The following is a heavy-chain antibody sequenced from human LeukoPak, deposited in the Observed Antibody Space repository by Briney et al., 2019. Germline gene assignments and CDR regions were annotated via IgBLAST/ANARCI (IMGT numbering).Heavy chain of an antibody. D-gene: IGHD2-15*01. CDR1: GYTFTSYA. Sequence: GASVKVSCKASGYTFTSYAMNWVRQAPGQGLEWMGWINTNTGNPTYAQGFTGRFVFSLDTSVSTAYLQMNSLRAEDTAVYYCARDQVVAATHNWFDPWGQGTLVTVSS. J-gene: IGHJ5*02. CDR3: ARDQVVAATHNWFDP. CDR2: INTNTGNP. V-gene: IGHV7-4-1*02.